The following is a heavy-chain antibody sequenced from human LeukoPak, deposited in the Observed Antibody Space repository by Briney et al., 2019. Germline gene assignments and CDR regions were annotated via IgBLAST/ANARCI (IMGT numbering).Heavy chain of an antibody. Sequence: GASVKVSCKASGYTFTSYYMHWVRQAPGQGLEWMGIINPSGGSTSYAQKFQGRVTMTRDMSTSTVYMELSSLRSEDTAVYYCAREYSSSWYYYYYMDVWGKGTTVTVSS. CDR1: GYTFTSYY. CDR2: INPSGGST. V-gene: IGHV1-46*01. CDR3: AREYSSSWYYYYYMDV. J-gene: IGHJ6*03. D-gene: IGHD6-13*01.